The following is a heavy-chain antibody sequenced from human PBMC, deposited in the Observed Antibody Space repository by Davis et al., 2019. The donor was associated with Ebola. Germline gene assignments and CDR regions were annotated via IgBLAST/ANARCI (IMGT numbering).Heavy chain of an antibody. D-gene: IGHD3-16*01. V-gene: IGHV4-39*01. Sequence: SETLSLTCTVSGGSISSSSSYWGWIRQPPGKGLEWIGNIFYSGSTYYNPSLKSRVTISVDTSKNQFSVKLNSVTAADTAVYYCAKMIQGQSHWFDPWGQGTLVTVSS. CDR3: AKMIQGQSHWFDP. CDR2: IFYSGST. J-gene: IGHJ5*02. CDR1: GGSISSSSSY.